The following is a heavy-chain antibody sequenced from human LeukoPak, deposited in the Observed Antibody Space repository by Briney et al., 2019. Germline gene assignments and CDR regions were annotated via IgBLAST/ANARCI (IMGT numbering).Heavy chain of an antibody. Sequence: PSETLSLTCTVSGGSISSGSYYWSWIRQPAGKGLEWIGRMHTGGTTNYNPSLKSRVTISMDTSKNQFSLKLTSVTAADTAIYYCARGRDGSSYYVDYWGQGTLVIVSS. V-gene: IGHV4-61*02. J-gene: IGHJ4*02. CDR1: GGSISSGSYY. D-gene: IGHD5-24*01. CDR3: ARGRDGSSYYVDY. CDR2: MHTGGTT.